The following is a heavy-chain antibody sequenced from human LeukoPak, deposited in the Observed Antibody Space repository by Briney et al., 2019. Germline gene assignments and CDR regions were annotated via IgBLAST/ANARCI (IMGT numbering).Heavy chain of an antibody. CDR3: AKMQGYFDY. CDR1: GFPFSSSG. Sequence: TGGSLRLSCAASGFPFSSSGLSWVREAPGKGLEWVSAISGSGDNTYYADSVKGRFTISRDNSKNTVYLQMNSLRAEDTAVYYCAKMQGYFDYWGQGTLVTVSS. CDR2: ISGSGDNT. J-gene: IGHJ4*02. V-gene: IGHV3-23*01.